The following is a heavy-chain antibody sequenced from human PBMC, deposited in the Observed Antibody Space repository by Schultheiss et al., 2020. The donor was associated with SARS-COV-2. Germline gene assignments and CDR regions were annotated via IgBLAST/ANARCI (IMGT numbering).Heavy chain of an antibody. J-gene: IGHJ4*02. D-gene: IGHD6-19*01. Sequence: GESLKISCAASGFTFSSYAMSWVRQAPGKGLEWVSAISGSGGSTYYADSVKGRFTISRDNSKNTLYLQMNSLRAEDTAVYYCAKGSGWDAPWDYWGQGTLVTVSS. CDR3: AKGSGWDAPWDY. CDR2: ISGSGGST. V-gene: IGHV3-23*01. CDR1: GFTFSSYA.